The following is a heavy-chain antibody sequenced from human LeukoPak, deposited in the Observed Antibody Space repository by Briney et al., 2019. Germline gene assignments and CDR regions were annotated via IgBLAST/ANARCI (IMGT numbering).Heavy chain of an antibody. J-gene: IGHJ4*02. CDR2: IRSKVNNYAT. CDR3: ARPYADLGGDFDH. Sequence: GGSLRLSCAASGFTFSGSAIHWVRQASGKGLEWVGRIRSKVNNYATEYAASVRGRFTISRDDSKNTAYLQMNSLKIEDTAVYYCARPYADLGGDFDHWGQGTLATVSS. D-gene: IGHD4-17*01. V-gene: IGHV3-73*01. CDR1: GFTFSGSA.